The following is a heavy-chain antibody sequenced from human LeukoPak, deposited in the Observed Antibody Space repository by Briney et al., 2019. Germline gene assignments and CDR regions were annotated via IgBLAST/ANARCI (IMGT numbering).Heavy chain of an antibody. Sequence: SETLSLTCTVPGGSISTYYWSWIRQPPGKGLELIGYLYYSGSTTYSPSLKSRVTMSVDTSKSQFSLKLNSVTAADTAIYYCARVRGTFETDWGQGTLVTVSS. CDR3: ARVRGTFETD. J-gene: IGHJ1*01. V-gene: IGHV4-59*01. CDR2: LYYSGST. D-gene: IGHD2/OR15-2a*01. CDR1: GGSISTYY.